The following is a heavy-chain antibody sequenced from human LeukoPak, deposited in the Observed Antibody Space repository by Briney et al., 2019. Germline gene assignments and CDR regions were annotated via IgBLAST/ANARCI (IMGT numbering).Heavy chain of an antibody. CDR3: AKSIPYDYVWGSYRYDWDY. CDR1: GFTFSDYF. Sequence: GGSLRLSCAASGFTFSDYFMSWIRQAPGKGLEWVSYISGSGGTIYYADSVKGRFTISRDNAKKSVYLQMNSLRAEDTAVYYCAKSIPYDYVWGSYRYDWDYWGQGTLVTVSS. V-gene: IGHV3-11*01. D-gene: IGHD3-16*02. J-gene: IGHJ4*02. CDR2: ISGSGGTI.